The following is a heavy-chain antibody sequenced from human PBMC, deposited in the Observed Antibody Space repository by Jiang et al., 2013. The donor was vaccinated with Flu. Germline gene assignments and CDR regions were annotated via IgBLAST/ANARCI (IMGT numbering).Heavy chain of an antibody. J-gene: IGHJ3*02. V-gene: IGHV4-4*07. Sequence: LSLTCTVSGDSISDYYWSWIRQAAGKGLEWIGRVHTNGHTTLQPSLKSRVTMSLDTSKNQFSLNLGSVTAADTAVYYCARRSSVVAAGDAFDIWGQGTMVTVSS. CDR1: GDSISDYY. CDR3: ARRSSVVAAGDAFDI. CDR2: VHTNGHT. D-gene: IGHD3-22*01.